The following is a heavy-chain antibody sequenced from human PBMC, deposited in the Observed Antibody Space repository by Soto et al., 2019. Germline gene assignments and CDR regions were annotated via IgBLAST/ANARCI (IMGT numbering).Heavy chain of an antibody. V-gene: IGHV3-30-3*01. Sequence: QVQLVESGGGVVQPGRSLRLSCAASGFTFSSYAMYWVRQAPGKGLEWVAVISDDGSNKYYADSVKGRFTISRDNSKNTLYLQMNSLRAEDTAMFYCARSEWGTYYYGMDVWGQGTTVTVSS. CDR3: ARSEWGTYYYGMDV. D-gene: IGHD3-16*01. CDR2: ISDDGSNK. CDR1: GFTFSSYA. J-gene: IGHJ6*02.